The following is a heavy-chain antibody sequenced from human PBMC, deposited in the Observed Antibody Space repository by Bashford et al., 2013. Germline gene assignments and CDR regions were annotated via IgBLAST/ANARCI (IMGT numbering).Heavy chain of an antibody. J-gene: IGHJ3*02. CDR2: IYHSGST. CDR3: ARDPIYDFWSGYSGAFDI. Sequence: SSETLSLTCTVSGGSISSYYWSWIRQPPGKGLEWIGHIYHSGSTNYNPSLKSRVTISVDTSKNQFSLKLSSVTAADTAVYYCARDPIYDFWSGYSGAFDIWGQGTMVTVSS. V-gene: IGHV4-59*01. D-gene: IGHD3-3*01. CDR1: GGSISSYY.